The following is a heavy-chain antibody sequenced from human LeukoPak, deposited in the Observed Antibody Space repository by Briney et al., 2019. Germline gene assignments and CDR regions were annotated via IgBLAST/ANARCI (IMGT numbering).Heavy chain of an antibody. Sequence: GGSLRLSCAASGFTFSSYWMSWVRQAPGKGLEWVANIKEDGSETYYVDSVEGRFTISRDNAKNSLYLQMSGLRVEDTAVYYCARVDGSSSCPDYWGQGTLVTVSS. J-gene: IGHJ4*02. D-gene: IGHD6-13*01. CDR1: GFTFSSYW. V-gene: IGHV3-7*01. CDR3: ARVDGSSSCPDY. CDR2: IKEDGSET.